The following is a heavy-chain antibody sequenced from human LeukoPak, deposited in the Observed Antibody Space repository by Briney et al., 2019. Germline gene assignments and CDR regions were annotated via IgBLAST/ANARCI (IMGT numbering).Heavy chain of an antibody. CDR2: ISSSSSYI. CDR3: AREDSGSLTYFDY. Sequence: GGSLRLSCAASGFTVSSNYMSWVRQAPGKGLEWVSSISSSSSYIYYADSVKGRFTISRDHAKNSLYLQMNSLRAEDTAVYYCAREDSGSLTYFDYWGQGTLVTVSS. D-gene: IGHD1-26*01. J-gene: IGHJ4*02. CDR1: GFTVSSNY. V-gene: IGHV3-21*01.